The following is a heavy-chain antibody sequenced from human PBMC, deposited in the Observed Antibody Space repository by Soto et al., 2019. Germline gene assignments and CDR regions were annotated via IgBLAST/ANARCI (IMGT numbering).Heavy chain of an antibody. CDR3: ARLGFPGAIYFDS. V-gene: IGHV5-51*01. J-gene: IGHJ4*02. CDR1: GYNFTTFW. CDR2: IYPGDSET. Sequence: PGESLKISCKGSGYNFTTFWIGWVRQMPGKGLEWMGIIYPGDSETKYSPDFEGQVTISADRSTNTAYLQWRSLRASDTAMYYCARLGFPGAIYFDSRGLRPLFPV.